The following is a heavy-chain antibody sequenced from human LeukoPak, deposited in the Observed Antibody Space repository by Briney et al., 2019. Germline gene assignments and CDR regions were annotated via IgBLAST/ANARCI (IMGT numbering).Heavy chain of an antibody. CDR3: ARGPQQLGGFDY. CDR1: GYTFTSYD. CDR2: IIPIFGTA. Sequence: SVKVSCKASGYTFTSYDINWVRQATGQGLEWMGGIIPIFGTANYAQKFQGRVTITTDESTSTAYMELSSMRSEDTAVYYCARGPQQLGGFDYWGQGTLVTVSS. D-gene: IGHD6-13*01. J-gene: IGHJ4*02. V-gene: IGHV1-69*05.